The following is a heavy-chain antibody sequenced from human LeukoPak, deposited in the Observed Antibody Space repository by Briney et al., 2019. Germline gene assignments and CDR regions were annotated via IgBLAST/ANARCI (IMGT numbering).Heavy chain of an antibody. V-gene: IGHV4-61*02. J-gene: IGHJ4*02. CDR3: ARDGGSYHGLDS. D-gene: IGHD1-26*01. CDR2: IFTTGST. CDR1: GGSVTSGNYY. Sequence: SETLSLPCTVSGGSVTSGNYYWSWIRQPAGKGLEWIGRIFTTGSTTYSPSLKSRVTISLDTSKNQFSLKLSSVTAADTAVYYCARDGGSYHGLDSWGQGTLVTVSS.